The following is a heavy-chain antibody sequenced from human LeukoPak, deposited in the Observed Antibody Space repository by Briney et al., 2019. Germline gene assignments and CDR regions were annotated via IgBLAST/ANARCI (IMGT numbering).Heavy chain of an antibody. J-gene: IGHJ4*02. Sequence: PGGSLRLSCAASGFTFSSYSMNWVRQAPGKGLEWVSSISSSSSYIYYADSVKGRFTISRDNAKNSLYLQMNSLRAEDTAVYYCARDGSLTGYYPWYFDYWGQGTLVTVSS. V-gene: IGHV3-21*01. CDR3: ARDGSLTGYYPWYFDY. D-gene: IGHD3-9*01. CDR2: ISSSSSYI. CDR1: GFTFSSYS.